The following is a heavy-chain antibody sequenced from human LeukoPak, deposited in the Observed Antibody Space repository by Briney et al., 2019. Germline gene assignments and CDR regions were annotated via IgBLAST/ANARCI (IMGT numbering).Heavy chain of an antibody. D-gene: IGHD1-26*01. CDR3: AREKMVGAPKLLDY. CDR2: INPNSGGT. J-gene: IGHJ4*02. CDR1: GYTFTGYY. V-gene: IGHV1-2*02. Sequence: ASVKVSCKASGYTFTGYYLHWVRQAAGHGLEWMGWINPNSGGTNYAQKFQGRVTMTRETSISTVHMELSRLRSDDTAVYFCAREKMVGAPKLLDYWGQGTLVTVSS.